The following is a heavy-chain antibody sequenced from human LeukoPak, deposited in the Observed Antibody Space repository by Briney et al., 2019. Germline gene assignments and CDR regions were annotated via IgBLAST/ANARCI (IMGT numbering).Heavy chain of an antibody. V-gene: IGHV4-34*01. CDR1: GGSFSGYY. Sequence: PSETLSLTCAVYGGSFSGYYWSWIRQPPGKGLEWIGEINHSGSTNYNPSLKSRVTISVDTSKNQFSLKLSSVTAADTAVYYCATFYRHFDYWGQGTLVTVSS. J-gene: IGHJ4*02. CDR2: INHSGST. CDR3: ATFYRHFDY. D-gene: IGHD2/OR15-2a*01.